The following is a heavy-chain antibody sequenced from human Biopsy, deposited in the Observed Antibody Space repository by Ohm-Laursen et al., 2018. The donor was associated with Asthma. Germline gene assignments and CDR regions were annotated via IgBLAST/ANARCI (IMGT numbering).Heavy chain of an antibody. Sequence: SLRLSCAASGFTFSDYDMHWVRQAPGKGLEWVACISYDGSNKYYADSVKGRSTISRDNSKNTLYLQMNSLRAEDTAVYYCSREEPTSGWYQGSILRWGQGTLVTVSS. D-gene: IGHD6-19*01. V-gene: IGHV3-30*03. CDR3: SREEPTSGWYQGSILR. J-gene: IGHJ4*02. CDR2: ISYDGSNK. CDR1: GFTFSDYD.